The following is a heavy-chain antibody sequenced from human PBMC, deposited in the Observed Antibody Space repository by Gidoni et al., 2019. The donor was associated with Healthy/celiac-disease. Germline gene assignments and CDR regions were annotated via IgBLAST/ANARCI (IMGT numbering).Heavy chain of an antibody. CDR1: GYTVTSYY. V-gene: IGHV1-46*01. D-gene: IGHD3-10*01. CDR3: ARDRGSSVLYYYMDV. CDR2: INPSGGST. Sequence: QVQLVQSGAEVKKPGASVKVSCKAYGYTVTSYYMHWVRQAPGQGLEWMGRINPSGGSTSYAQKFQGRVTMTRDTSTSTVYMELSSLRSEDTAVYYCARDRGSSVLYYYMDVWGKGTTVTVSS. J-gene: IGHJ6*03.